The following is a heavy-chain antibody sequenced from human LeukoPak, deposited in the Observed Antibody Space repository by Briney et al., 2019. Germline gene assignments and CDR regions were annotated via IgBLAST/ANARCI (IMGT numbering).Heavy chain of an antibody. J-gene: IGHJ4*02. V-gene: IGHV3-48*01. CDR3: AKNYATMVRGVIIPQFDY. CDR1: GFTFSGYG. Sequence: GGSLRLSCAASGFTFSGYGMNWVRQAPGKGLEWVSYISSNSRSIDYADSVKGRFTISRDNSKNTLYLQMNSLRAEDTAVYYCAKNYATMVRGVIIPQFDYWGQGTLVTVSS. CDR2: ISSNSRSI. D-gene: IGHD3-10*01.